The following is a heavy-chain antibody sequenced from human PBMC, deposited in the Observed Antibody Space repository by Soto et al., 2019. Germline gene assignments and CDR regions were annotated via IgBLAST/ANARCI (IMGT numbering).Heavy chain of an antibody. J-gene: IGHJ4*02. Sequence: SETLSLTCTVSGGSISSSSYYWGWIRQPPGKGLEWIGSIYYSGSTYYNPSLKSRVTISVDTSKNQFSLKLSSVTAADTAVYYCARLSIMITSYWGQGTLVTVSS. CDR1: GGSISSSSYY. CDR2: IYYSGST. CDR3: ARLSIMITSY. V-gene: IGHV4-39*01. D-gene: IGHD3-16*01.